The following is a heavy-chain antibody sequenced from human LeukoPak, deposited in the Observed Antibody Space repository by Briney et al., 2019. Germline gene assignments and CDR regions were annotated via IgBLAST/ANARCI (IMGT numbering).Heavy chain of an antibody. Sequence: ASVKVSCKASGYTFTGYFMHWVRQAPGQGLEWMGRINPNSGGTNFAQKFQGRVTMTRDTSIGTAYMVLSRLRSDDTAVYYCARARSIVARSFFDYWGQGTLVTVSS. CDR2: INPNSGGT. J-gene: IGHJ4*02. V-gene: IGHV1-2*06. D-gene: IGHD6-6*01. CDR1: GYTFTGYF. CDR3: ARARSIVARSFFDY.